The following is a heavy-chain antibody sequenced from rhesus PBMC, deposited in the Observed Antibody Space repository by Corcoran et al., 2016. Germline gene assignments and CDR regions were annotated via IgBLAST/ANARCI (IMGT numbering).Heavy chain of an antibody. Sequence: EVQLVQSGAEVKRPGESLRIPCKTSGYRFTGSWSSWVRQMPGKGLEWMVSIYPGYSATRSNPSFQGHVTISADKSISTTYLQWSSLKASDTATYYCAIRETAGLDYWGQGVLVTVSS. CDR3: AIRETAGLDY. CDR1: GYRFTGSW. J-gene: IGHJ4*01. D-gene: IGHD1-1*01. V-gene: IGHV5-43*01. CDR2: IYPGYSAT.